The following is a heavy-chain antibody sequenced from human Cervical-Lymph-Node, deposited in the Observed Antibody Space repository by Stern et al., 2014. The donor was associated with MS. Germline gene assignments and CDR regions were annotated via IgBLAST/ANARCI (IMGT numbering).Heavy chain of an antibody. CDR1: GFTFSSYA. D-gene: IGHD2-2*01. J-gene: IGHJ6*02. CDR2: ISGSGGST. Sequence: EVQLVESGGGLVQPGGSLRLSCAASGFTFSSYAMSWVRQAPGKGLEWVSAISGSGGSTYYADSVKGRFTISRDNSKNTLYVQMNSLRAEDTAVYYCAKGGIVAVPAAMNYYYGMDVWGQGTTVTVSS. CDR3: AKGGIVAVPAAMNYYYGMDV. V-gene: IGHV3-23*04.